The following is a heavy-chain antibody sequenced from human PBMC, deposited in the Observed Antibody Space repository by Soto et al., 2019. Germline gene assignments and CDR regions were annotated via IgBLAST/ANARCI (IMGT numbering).Heavy chain of an antibody. D-gene: IGHD5-18*01. CDR2: IIPIFGTA. Sequence: ASVKVSCKASGGTFSSYAISWVRQAPGQGLEWMGGIIPIFGTANYAQKFQGRVTITADESTSTAYMELSSLRSEDTAVYYCARDNRPGAMAFDAFDIWGQGTMVTV. V-gene: IGHV1-69*13. CDR1: GGTFSSYA. CDR3: ARDNRPGAMAFDAFDI. J-gene: IGHJ3*02.